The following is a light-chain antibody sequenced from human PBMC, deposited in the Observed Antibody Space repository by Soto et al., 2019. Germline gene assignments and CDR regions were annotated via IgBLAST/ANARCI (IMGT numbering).Light chain of an antibody. CDR3: QLYGFSPTT. CDR2: DAS. V-gene: IGKV3-20*01. Sequence: EIVLPQSPGTLSLSPGERATLSCRASQTLTNTYLAWYQQKPGQAPRLLIFDASTRATGIPDRFSGSGSGTDFTLTISRLEPEDFAVYCCQLYGFSPTTLGHGTNVEGK. CDR1: QTLTNTY. J-gene: IGKJ1*01.